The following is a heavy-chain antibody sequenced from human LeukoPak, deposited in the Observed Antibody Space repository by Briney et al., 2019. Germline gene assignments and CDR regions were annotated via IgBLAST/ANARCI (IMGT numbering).Heavy chain of an antibody. CDR3: ARHVSWYSGGFEL. J-gene: IGHJ3*01. CDR1: GGSIGTDY. V-gene: IGHV4-4*09. Sequence: SETLSLTCMVSGGSIGTDYWSWIRQPPGRRLEWIGFHYSRGSPTYNPPLQSRVAMSIDMSKNQLSLNLTSATPADTAVYYCARHVSWYSGGFELWGQGTMVTVSS. D-gene: IGHD2-15*01. CDR2: HYSRGSP.